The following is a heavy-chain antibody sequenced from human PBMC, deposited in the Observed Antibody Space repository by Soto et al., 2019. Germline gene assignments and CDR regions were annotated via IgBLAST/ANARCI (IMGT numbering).Heavy chain of an antibody. CDR2: ISSSGSTI. Sequence: LTLSCAASGFTFSSCEINWVRHARGKGLEWVSYISSSGSTIYYADSVKGRFTISRDNAKNSLYLQMNSLRAEDTAVYYCARAVQWLVYNWFDPWGQGTLVTVSS. D-gene: IGHD6-19*01. V-gene: IGHV3-48*03. CDR1: GFTFSSCE. CDR3: ARAVQWLVYNWFDP. J-gene: IGHJ5*02.